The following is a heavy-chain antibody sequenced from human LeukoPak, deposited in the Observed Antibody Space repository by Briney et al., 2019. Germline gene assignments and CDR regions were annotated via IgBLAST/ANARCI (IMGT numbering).Heavy chain of an antibody. CDR2: IYPGDSDT. V-gene: IGHV5-51*01. J-gene: IGHJ4*02. CDR1: GYSFPTYW. CDR3: ARLKAEGSGSYYKAFDY. Sequence: GESLKISCKGSGYSFPTYWIGWVRQMPGKGLEWMGIIYPGDSDTKYSPSFQGQVTISADKSISTAYLQWRSLKASDTAMYYCARLKAEGSGSYYKAFDYWGQGTQVTVSS. D-gene: IGHD3-10*01.